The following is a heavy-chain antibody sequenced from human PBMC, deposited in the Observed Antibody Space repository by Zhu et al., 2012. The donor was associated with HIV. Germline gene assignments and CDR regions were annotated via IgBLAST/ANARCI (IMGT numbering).Heavy chain of an antibody. CDR1: GGSISSSSYY. J-gene: IGHJ6*02. CDR2: IYYSGST. Sequence: QVQLQESGPGLVKPSETLSLTCTVSGGSISSSSYYWGWIRQPPGKGLEWIGSIYYSGSTYYNPSLKSRVTISVDTSKNQFSLKLSSVTAADTAVYYCARGDYGDYYYYGMDVWDQGP. V-gene: IGHV4-39*07. CDR3: ARGDYGDYYYYGMDV. D-gene: IGHD4-17*01.